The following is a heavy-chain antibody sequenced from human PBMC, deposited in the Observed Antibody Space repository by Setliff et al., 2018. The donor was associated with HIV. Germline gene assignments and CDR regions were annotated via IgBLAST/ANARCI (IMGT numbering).Heavy chain of an antibody. Sequence: PSETLSLTCAVSGYSISSGYYWGWVRQPPEKGLEWIGSFYHSGSTYYNPSLKSRVTISVDTSKNQFSLKLSSVTAADTAVHYCARAPITIFGVIIIPVYFDYWGQGTLVTVSS. CDR1: GYSISSGYY. CDR3: ARAPITIFGVIIIPVYFDY. D-gene: IGHD3-3*01. CDR2: FYHSGST. V-gene: IGHV4-38-2*01. J-gene: IGHJ4*02.